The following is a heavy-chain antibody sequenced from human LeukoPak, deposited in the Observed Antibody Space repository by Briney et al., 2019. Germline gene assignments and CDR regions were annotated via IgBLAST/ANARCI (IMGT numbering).Heavy chain of an antibody. CDR1: GFTLSSYS. Sequence: GGSLRLSCAASGFTLSSYSMNWVRQAPGKGLEWVSSISSSSSYIYYADSVKGRFTISRDNAKNSLYLQMNSLRAEDTAVYYCATENGVTMVRGVIKPFDYWGQGTLVTVSS. V-gene: IGHV3-21*01. CDR2: ISSSSSYI. CDR3: ATENGVTMVRGVIKPFDY. J-gene: IGHJ4*02. D-gene: IGHD3-10*01.